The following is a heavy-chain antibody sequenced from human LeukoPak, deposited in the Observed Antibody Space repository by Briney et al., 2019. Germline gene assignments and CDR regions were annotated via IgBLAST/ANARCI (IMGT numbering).Heavy chain of an antibody. V-gene: IGHV3-30-3*01. CDR2: ILHDGSNN. D-gene: IGHD3-22*01. CDR1: GFTFSSYA. CDR3: GRDGDSSGYFYFDN. J-gene: IGHJ4*02. Sequence: PGGSLRLSCAASGFTFSSYAMHWVRQAPGKGLEWVAAILHDGSNNYYADSVKGRFTISRDNSKNTLSLQMNSLRADDTAVYYCGRDGDSSGYFYFDNWGQGTLVTVSS.